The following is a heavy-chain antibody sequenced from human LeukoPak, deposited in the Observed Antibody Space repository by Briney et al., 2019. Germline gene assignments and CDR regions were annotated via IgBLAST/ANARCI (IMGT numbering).Heavy chain of an antibody. CDR1: GFTFSSYG. V-gene: IGHV3-30*19. CDR3: ARGAYSSGWYDIRTAQIDY. Sequence: PGGSLRLSCAASGFTFSSYGMHWVRQAPGKGLEWVAIISHDGSYKFYADSVKGRFTISRDNSKNTLYVQMNSLRADDTALYYCARGAYSSGWYDIRTAQIDYWGQGTLVTVSS. CDR2: ISHDGSYK. D-gene: IGHD6-19*01. J-gene: IGHJ4*02.